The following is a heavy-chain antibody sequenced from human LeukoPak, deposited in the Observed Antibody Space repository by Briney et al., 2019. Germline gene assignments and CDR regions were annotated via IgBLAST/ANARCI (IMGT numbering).Heavy chain of an antibody. CDR3: AKSTYYYDSSGSLYFDY. Sequence: GGSLRLSCAASGFTFSSYAMSWVRQAPGKGLEWVSAISGSGGSTYYADSAKGRFTISRDNSKNTLYLQMNSLRAEDTAVYYCAKSTYYYDSSGSLYFDYWGQGALVTVSS. V-gene: IGHV3-23*01. CDR1: GFTFSSYA. D-gene: IGHD3-22*01. J-gene: IGHJ4*02. CDR2: ISGSGGST.